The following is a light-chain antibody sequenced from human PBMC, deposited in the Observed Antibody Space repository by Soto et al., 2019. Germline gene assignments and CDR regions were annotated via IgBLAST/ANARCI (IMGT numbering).Light chain of an antibody. J-gene: IGLJ6*01. CDR2: EVR. Sequence: QSALPQPASVSGSPGQSITISCTGTSSDVGSYNLVSWYQQHPGKAPKLMIYEVRKRPSGVSNRFSGSKSGNTASLTISVLQAEDEANYYCCSYAGSSTFYVFGTGTQLTVL. CDR1: SSDVGSYNL. V-gene: IGLV2-23*02. CDR3: CSYAGSSTFYV.